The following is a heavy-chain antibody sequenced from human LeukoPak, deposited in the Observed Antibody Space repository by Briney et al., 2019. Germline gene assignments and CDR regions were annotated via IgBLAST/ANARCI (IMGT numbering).Heavy chain of an antibody. Sequence: ASVKVSCKASGYTFTGYYMHWVRQAPGQGLEWMGWINPNSGGTNYAQKFQGRVTMTRDTSISTAYMELSSLRADDTAVYYCAREFGEGDKWGQGTLVTVSS. CDR3: AREFGEGDK. CDR1: GYTFTGYY. D-gene: IGHD3-10*01. V-gene: IGHV1-2*02. CDR2: INPNSGGT. J-gene: IGHJ4*02.